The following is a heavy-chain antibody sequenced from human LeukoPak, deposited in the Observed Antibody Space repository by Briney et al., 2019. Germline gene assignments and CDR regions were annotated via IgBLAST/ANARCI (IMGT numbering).Heavy chain of an antibody. CDR2: IHYSGST. J-gene: IGHJ4*02. V-gene: IGHV4-59*12. D-gene: IGHD4-17*01. Sequence: PSETLSLTCTVSGGSISSYYWSWIRQPPGKGLEWIGYIHYSGSTSYNPSLKSRVTISEDTSKNQFSLKLSSVTAADTAVYYCARGSHGDYSDYWGQGTLVSVSS. CDR1: GGSISSYY. CDR3: ARGSHGDYSDY.